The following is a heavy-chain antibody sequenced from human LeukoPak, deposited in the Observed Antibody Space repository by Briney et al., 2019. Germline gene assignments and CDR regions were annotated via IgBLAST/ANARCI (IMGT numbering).Heavy chain of an antibody. CDR2: IYYSGST. D-gene: IGHD4-17*01. J-gene: IGHJ4*02. CDR3: ARRPYGGFDY. Sequence: KPSETLSLTCTVSSGSISSYYWSWIRQPPGKGLEWIGYIYYSGSTNYNPSLKSRVTISLDTSKNQFSLKLSSVTAADTAVYYCARRPYGGFDYWGQGTLVTVSS. V-gene: IGHV4-59*08. CDR1: SGSISSYY.